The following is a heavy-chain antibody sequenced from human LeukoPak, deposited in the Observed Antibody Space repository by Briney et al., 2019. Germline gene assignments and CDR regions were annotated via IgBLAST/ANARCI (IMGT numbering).Heavy chain of an antibody. CDR3: AKGAITMIVVGSLFFDY. V-gene: IGHV3-23*01. J-gene: IGHJ4*02. CDR1: GFTFSSYA. CDR2: ITGSGGST. Sequence: GGSLRPSCAASGFTFSSYAMSWVRQAPGKWLEWVSAITGSGGSTYYADSVKGRFTISRDNSKNTLYLQMNSLRAEDTAVYYCAKGAITMIVVGSLFFDYCSQGTLVTVSS. D-gene: IGHD3-22*01.